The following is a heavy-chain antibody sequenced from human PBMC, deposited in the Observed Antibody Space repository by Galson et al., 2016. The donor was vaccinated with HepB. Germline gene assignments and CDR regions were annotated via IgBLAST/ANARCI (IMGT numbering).Heavy chain of an antibody. CDR3: SVGFDP. D-gene: IGHD3-3*01. V-gene: IGHV6-1*01. CDR1: GDSVSSDRAT. CDR2: TYYRSQWEN. Sequence: CAISGDSVSSDRATWNWIRQSPSRGLEWLGRTYYRSQWENDYAVSVRSRITINRDTSRNQFSIQLNSVTPKEPRYDSWSVGFDPWGQGTLVTVSS. J-gene: IGHJ5*02.